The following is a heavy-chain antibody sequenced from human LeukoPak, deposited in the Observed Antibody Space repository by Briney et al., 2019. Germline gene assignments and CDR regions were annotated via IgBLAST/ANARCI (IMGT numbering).Heavy chain of an antibody. Sequence: ASVKVSCKASGYTFTSYGISWVRQAPGQGLEWMGWISAYNGNTNYAQKLQGRVTMTTDTSTSTAYMELRSLRSDDTAVYYCARDWLGYCSSTSCSNWYFDLWGRGTLVTVSS. D-gene: IGHD2-2*01. CDR3: ARDWLGYCSSTSCSNWYFDL. CDR2: ISAYNGNT. CDR1: GYTFTSYG. J-gene: IGHJ2*01. V-gene: IGHV1-18*01.